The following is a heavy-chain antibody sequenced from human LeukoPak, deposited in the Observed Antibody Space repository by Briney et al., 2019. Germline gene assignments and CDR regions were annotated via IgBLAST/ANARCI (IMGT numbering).Heavy chain of an antibody. CDR3: ATRGSSWWFDS. CDR1: GFTFSSYA. CDR2: ISSSGGTT. J-gene: IGHJ5*01. V-gene: IGHV3-23*01. Sequence: PGGSLRLSCAASGFTFSSYAMSWVRQPPGKGLEWVSGISSSGGTTYYADSVKGRFTISRDNSKNTLYLQMNSLRAEDTAIYYCATRGSSWWFDSWGQGALVTVSS. D-gene: IGHD6-13*01.